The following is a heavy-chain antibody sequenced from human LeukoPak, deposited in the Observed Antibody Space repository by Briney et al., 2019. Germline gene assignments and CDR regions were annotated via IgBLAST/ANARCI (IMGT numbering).Heavy chain of an antibody. CDR3: ARLFAYSSSWYGVGYGMDV. J-gene: IGHJ6*02. V-gene: IGHV3-48*04. CDR1: GFTFSSYS. Sequence: GGSLRLSCAASGFTFSSYSMNWVRQAPGKGLEWVSYISSSSSTIYYADSVKGRFTISRDNAKNSLYLQMNSLRAEDTAVYYCARLFAYSSSWYGVGYGMDVWGQGTTVTVSS. D-gene: IGHD6-13*01. CDR2: ISSSSSTI.